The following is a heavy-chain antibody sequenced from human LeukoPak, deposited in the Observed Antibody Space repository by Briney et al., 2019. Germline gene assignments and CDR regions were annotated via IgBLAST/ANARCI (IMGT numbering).Heavy chain of an antibody. J-gene: IGHJ3*02. D-gene: IGHD3-3*01. Sequence: GGSLRLSCAASGFTFSDYYMSWIRQAPGKGLEWVSYISSSGSTIYYADSVKGRLTISRDNAKNSLYLQMNSLRAEDTAVYYCARVAGSGINYDFWSGYSNDDAFDIWGQGTMVTVSS. CDR2: ISSSGSTI. CDR3: ARVAGSGINYDFWSGYSNDDAFDI. V-gene: IGHV3-11*01. CDR1: GFTFSDYY.